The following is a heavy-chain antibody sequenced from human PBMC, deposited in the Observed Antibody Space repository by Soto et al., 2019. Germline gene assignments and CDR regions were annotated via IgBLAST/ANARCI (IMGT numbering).Heavy chain of an antibody. CDR3: ARGGIQLSYAFDY. D-gene: IGHD5-18*01. J-gene: IGHJ4*02. V-gene: IGHV4-4*07. CDR1: GTSVSNYY. CDR2: IYTSGST. Sequence: SETLSLTCSVSGTSVSNYYWSWIRQPAGKGLEHIGRIYTSGSTSYNPSLRSRVTMSMDTSQTQIYLNLTSVTAADTAVYYCARGGIQLSYAFDYWGQGIQVTVSS.